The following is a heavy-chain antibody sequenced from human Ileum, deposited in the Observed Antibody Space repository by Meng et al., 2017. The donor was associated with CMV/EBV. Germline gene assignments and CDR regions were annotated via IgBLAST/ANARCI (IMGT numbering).Heavy chain of an antibody. D-gene: IGHD3-3*01. Sequence: GESLKISCAASGFTFSSYWMTWVRQAPGKGLEGVANIKQDGSEKYYVDSVKGRFTISRDNAKNSLYLQMNSLRAEDTAVYYCARAAAFWSGYDRREIAAGVDYWGQGTLVTVSS. CDR2: IKQDGSEK. J-gene: IGHJ4*02. CDR3: ARAAAFWSGYDRREIAAGVDY. V-gene: IGHV3-7*04. CDR1: GFTFSSYW.